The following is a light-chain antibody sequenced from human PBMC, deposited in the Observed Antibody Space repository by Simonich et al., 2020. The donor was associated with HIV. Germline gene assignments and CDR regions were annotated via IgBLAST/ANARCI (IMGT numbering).Light chain of an antibody. Sequence: NFMLTQPHSVSESPGKTVTISCTRSSGSIARNYVQWYQQRPGSAPTTVIYENNQRPSGVPNRFSGAINSSSNSASLTISGLKTEDEADYYCRSNDSSNRVFGGGTKLTVL. J-gene: IGLJ3*02. CDR3: RSNDSSNRV. CDR1: SGSIARNY. CDR2: ENN. V-gene: IGLV6-57*03.